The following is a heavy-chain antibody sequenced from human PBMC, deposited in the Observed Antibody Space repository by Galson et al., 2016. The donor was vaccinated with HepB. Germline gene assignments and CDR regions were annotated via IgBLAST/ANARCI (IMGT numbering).Heavy chain of an antibody. CDR3: TNSEYRSGWLLDH. Sequence: SLRLSCAASGFTFSSHGMHWVRQAPGKGVEWVAMIWFDGSKEYDAYSVKGRFTISRENSKNTLYLQMDSLRAEDTAVYSCTNSEYRSGWLLDHWGRGTLVTVSS. J-gene: IGHJ4*02. D-gene: IGHD6-19*01. V-gene: IGHV3-33*06. CDR2: IWFDGSKE. CDR1: GFTFSSHG.